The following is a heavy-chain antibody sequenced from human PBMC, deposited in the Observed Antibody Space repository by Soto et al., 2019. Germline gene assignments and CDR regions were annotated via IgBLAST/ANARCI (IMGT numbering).Heavy chain of an antibody. V-gene: IGHV1-3*01. Sequence: VSVKVSCKASGYTFTSYSMDWVPQAPGQKLEWMGWINACKGNTKNSQKFQGRDTITRDTSASTAYMELSSLRSEDTAVYYCARDLGGWPDYWGQGTLVTVSS. CDR2: INACKGNT. D-gene: IGHD2-15*01. J-gene: IGHJ4*02. CDR1: GYTFTSYS. CDR3: ARDLGGWPDY.